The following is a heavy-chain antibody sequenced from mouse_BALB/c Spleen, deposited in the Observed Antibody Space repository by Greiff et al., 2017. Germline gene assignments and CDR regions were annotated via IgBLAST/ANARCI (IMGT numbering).Heavy chain of an antibody. CDR3: ARSYYYGGGYYFDY. CDR1: GFTFSDYY. J-gene: IGHJ2*01. CDR2: ISDGGSYT. Sequence: EVKLVESGGGLVKPGGSLKLSCAASGFTFSDYYMYWVRQTPEKRLEWVATISDGGSYTYYPDSVKGRFTISRDNAKNNLYLQMSSLKSEDTAMYYCARSYYYGGGYYFDYWGQGTTLTVSS. D-gene: IGHD1-1*01. V-gene: IGHV5-4*02.